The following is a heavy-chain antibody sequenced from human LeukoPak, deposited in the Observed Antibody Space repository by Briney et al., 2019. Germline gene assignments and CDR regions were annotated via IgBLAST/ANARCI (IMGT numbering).Heavy chain of an antibody. CDR1: GFTVSSNY. Sequence: GRSLRLSCAASGFTVSSNYMSWVRQAPGKGLEWVSLIYSGGDTYYADSVKGRFTISRDNSKNTLYLQMNSLRAEDTAVYYCARDKNYYDSSGYHNDAFDIWGQGTMVTVSS. J-gene: IGHJ3*02. CDR3: ARDKNYYDSSGYHNDAFDI. V-gene: IGHV3-53*01. D-gene: IGHD3-22*01. CDR2: IYSGGDT.